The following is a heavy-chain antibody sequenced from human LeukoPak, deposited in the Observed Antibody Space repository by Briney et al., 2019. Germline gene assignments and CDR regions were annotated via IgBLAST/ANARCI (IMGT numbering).Heavy chain of an antibody. CDR3: ARQTGSGLFILP. V-gene: IGHV4-38-2*02. Sequence: PSETLSLTCTVSGYSISSGYYWGWIRQPPGKGLEWIGIIYHSGTTYYSPSLKSQVSISIDTSKNQFSLRLTSVTAADTAVYYCARQTGSGLFILPGGQGTLVTVSS. D-gene: IGHD3/OR15-3a*01. CDR1: GYSISSGYY. CDR2: IYHSGTT. J-gene: IGHJ4*02.